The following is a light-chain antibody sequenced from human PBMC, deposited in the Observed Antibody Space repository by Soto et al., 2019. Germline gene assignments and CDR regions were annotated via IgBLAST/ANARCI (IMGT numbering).Light chain of an antibody. V-gene: IGKV3-20*01. CDR3: QQQGT. J-gene: IGKJ2*01. CDR1: RSLSSSY. CDR2: AAS. Sequence: EIVLTQSPGTLSLSPGERATLSCRASRSLSSSYVVWYQQKPGQAPRLLIYAASRRATGIPDRFSGSGSATEYTLTVSRLEPEYFAVYYCQQQGTFGQGTKLEIK.